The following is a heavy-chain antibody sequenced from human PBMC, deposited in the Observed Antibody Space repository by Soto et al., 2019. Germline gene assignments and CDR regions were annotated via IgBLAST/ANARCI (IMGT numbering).Heavy chain of an antibody. CDR3: ARDGNSGAFDI. J-gene: IGHJ3*02. Sequence: ASETLSLTCAVSGYSISSGYYWGWIRQPPGKGLEWIGSIYHSGSTYYNPSLKSRVTISVDTSKNQFSLKLSSVTAADTAVYYCARDGNSGAFDIWGQGTMVT. CDR1: GYSISSGYY. D-gene: IGHD7-27*01. V-gene: IGHV4-38-2*02. CDR2: IYHSGST.